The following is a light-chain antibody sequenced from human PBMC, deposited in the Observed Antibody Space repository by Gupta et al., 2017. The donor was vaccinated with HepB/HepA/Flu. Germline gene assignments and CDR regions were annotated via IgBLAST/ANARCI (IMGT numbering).Light chain of an antibody. V-gene: IGKV1-9*01. J-gene: IGKJ3*01. CDR3: QHLNRYHFLFT. CDR2: DAS. CDR1: QGITNY. Sequence: DIQLTQSPPFLSASVGDTVTFTCRASQGITNYVAWYQQKPGKAPKLLIYDASTLQSGVPSRCSGSLDGTEATITISSRQPEDCEPYFCQHLNRYHFLFTFGHGTXLDI.